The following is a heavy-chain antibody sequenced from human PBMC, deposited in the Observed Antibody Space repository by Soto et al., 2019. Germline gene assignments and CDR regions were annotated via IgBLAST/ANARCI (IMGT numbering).Heavy chain of an antibody. V-gene: IGHV3-23*01. CDR3: AKEVSLWGGSSLNAFDI. J-gene: IGHJ3*02. CDR1: GFTFSSYA. D-gene: IGHD3-16*01. CDR2: ISGSGGST. Sequence: GGSLRLSCAASGFTFSSYAMSWVRQAPGKGLEWVSAISGSGGSTYYADSVKGRFTISRDNSKNTLYLQMNSLRAEDTAVYYCAKEVSLWGGSSLNAFDIWGQGTMVTVSS.